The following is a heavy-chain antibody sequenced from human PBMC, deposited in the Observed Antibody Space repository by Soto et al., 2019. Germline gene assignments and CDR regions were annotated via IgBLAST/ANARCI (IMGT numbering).Heavy chain of an antibody. CDR2: IIPIFGTA. V-gene: IGHV1-69*13. Sequence: SVKVSCKASGGTFSSYAISSVRQAPGQGLEWMGGIIPIFGTANYAQKFQGRVMITADESTSTAYMELSSLRSEDTAVYYCARQLGGYFDYWGQGTLVTVSS. D-gene: IGHD6-13*01. J-gene: IGHJ4*02. CDR1: GGTFSSYA. CDR3: ARQLGGYFDY.